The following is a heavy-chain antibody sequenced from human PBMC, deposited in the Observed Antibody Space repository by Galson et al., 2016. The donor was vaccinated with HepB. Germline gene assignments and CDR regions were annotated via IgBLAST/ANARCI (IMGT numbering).Heavy chain of an antibody. CDR1: GDGVSNNSAA. V-gene: IGHV6-1*01. D-gene: IGHD6-19*01. J-gene: IGHJ5*02. Sequence: CAISGDGVSNNSAAWNWIRQSPSRGLEWLGRTYSRSKWYNDYAESLRGRITINPDTAKNQVSLHLDSVTPDDSAIYYCARDHTAGWFNWIDTWGQGTLVTVSS. CDR2: TYSRSKWYN. CDR3: ARDHTAGWFNWIDT.